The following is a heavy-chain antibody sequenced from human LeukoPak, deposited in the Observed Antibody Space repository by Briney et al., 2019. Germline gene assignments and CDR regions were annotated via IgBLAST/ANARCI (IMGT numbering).Heavy chain of an antibody. CDR3: ARDTDGSLDY. Sequence: GGSLRLSCAASGFTFSSYAMSWVRQAPGKGLEWVANIKQDGSTKHYADSLKGRFTISRDNPENSLYLQINSMRVDDTAVYYCARDTDGSLDYWGQGILVTVAS. CDR1: GFTFSSYA. CDR2: IKQDGSTK. D-gene: IGHD1-26*01. V-gene: IGHV3-7*01. J-gene: IGHJ4*02.